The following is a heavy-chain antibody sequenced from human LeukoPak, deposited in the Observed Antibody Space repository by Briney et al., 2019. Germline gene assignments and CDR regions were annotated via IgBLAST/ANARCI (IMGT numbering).Heavy chain of an antibody. Sequence: GGSVRLSCAASGFTFSGFTMTWVRQAPGKGLEWVSAIGGRGGSTYYADFLEGRFTIARDNSKDMVYLQMNSLKVEDTAIYYCGKEGGAWGQGTKVPVSS. J-gene: IGHJ5*02. CDR3: GKEGGA. CDR1: GFTFSGFT. V-gene: IGHV3-23*01. D-gene: IGHD3-16*01. CDR2: IGGRGGST.